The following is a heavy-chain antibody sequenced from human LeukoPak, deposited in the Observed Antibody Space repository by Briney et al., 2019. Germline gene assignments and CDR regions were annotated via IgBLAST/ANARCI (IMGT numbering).Heavy chain of an antibody. CDR1: GGSISSYY. J-gene: IGHJ6*02. CDR2: IYYSGST. V-gene: IGHV4-59*08. CDR3: ARHWRWSSEPDNYYYGMDV. D-gene: IGHD6-25*01. Sequence: SETLSLTCTVSGGSISSYYWSWIRQPPGKGLEWIGYIYYSGSTNYNPSLKSRVTISVDTSKNQFSLKLSSVTAADTAVYYCARHWRWSSEPDNYYYGMDVWGQGTTVTLSS.